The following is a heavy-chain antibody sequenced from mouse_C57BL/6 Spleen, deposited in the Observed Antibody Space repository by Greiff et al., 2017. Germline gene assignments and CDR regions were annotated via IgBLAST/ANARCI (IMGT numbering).Heavy chain of an antibody. V-gene: IGHV5-17*01. CDR3: ARNAYYFDY. J-gene: IGHJ2*01. CDR1: GFTFSDYG. CDR2: ISSGSSTI. Sequence: EVQVVESGGGLVKPGGSLKLSCAASGFTFSDYGMHWVRQAPEKGLAWVAYISSGSSTIYYADTVKGRFTISRDNAKNTLFLQMTSLRSEDTAMYYCARNAYYFDYWGQGTTLTVSS.